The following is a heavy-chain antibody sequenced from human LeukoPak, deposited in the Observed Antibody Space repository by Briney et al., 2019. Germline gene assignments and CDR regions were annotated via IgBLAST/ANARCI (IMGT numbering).Heavy chain of an antibody. CDR1: GYSFTSYY. CDR3: AGGRTDIVVVPATLRNYYFDY. V-gene: IGHV1-69*06. D-gene: IGHD2-2*01. J-gene: IGHJ4*02. Sequence: AVKVSCKTSGYSFTSYYIHWVRQTPGQGREWMGGIIPMFGKTNYAQKFQGRVTTTADKATSTAYMELSSLRSEDTAVYYCAGGRTDIVVVPATLRNYYFDYWGQGTLVTVSS. CDR2: IIPMFGKT.